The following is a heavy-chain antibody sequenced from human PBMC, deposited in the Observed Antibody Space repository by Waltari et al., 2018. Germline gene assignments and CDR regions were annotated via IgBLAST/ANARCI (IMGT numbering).Heavy chain of an antibody. Sequence: QLQLQESGPGLVKPSGTLSLTCTVSGDSMIGNSWWSWVRQSPDKGLEWIGQIHRSGRSNYNPSLESRVTISIDTSKIQFSLKLTSTTATDTAVYYCARDRGIGLYLDSWGQGTLVTVSP. V-gene: IGHV4-4*02. CDR3: ARDRGIGLYLDS. CDR2: IHRSGRS. CDR1: GDSMIGNSW. D-gene: IGHD1-26*01. J-gene: IGHJ1*01.